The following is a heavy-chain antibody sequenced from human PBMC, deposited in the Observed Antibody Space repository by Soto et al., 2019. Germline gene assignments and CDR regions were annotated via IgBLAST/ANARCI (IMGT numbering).Heavy chain of an antibody. J-gene: IGHJ5*02. V-gene: IGHV4-59*01. CDR2: IYYSGST. CDR1: GGSISSYY. CDR3: ARPVEYTSSQNWFDH. Sequence: PSETLSLTCTVSGGSISSYYWSWIRQPPGKGLEWIGYIYYSGSTNYNPSLKSRVTISVDTYKNQFSLKLSSVTAADTDVYYCARPVEYTSSQNWFDHWGQGTLGTVSS. D-gene: IGHD6-6*01.